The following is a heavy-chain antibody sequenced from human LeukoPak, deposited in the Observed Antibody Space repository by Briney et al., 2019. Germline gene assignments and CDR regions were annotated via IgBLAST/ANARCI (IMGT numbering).Heavy chain of an antibody. J-gene: IGHJ4*02. CDR1: GFTFSSYS. CDR2: ISYDGSNK. V-gene: IGHV3-30*03. CDR3: ARDSWGATLRRGYFDY. Sequence: RPGGSLRLSCAASGFTFSSYSMNWVRQAPGKGLEWVAVISYDGSNKYYADSVKGRFTISRDNSKNTLYLQMNSLRAEDTAVYYCARDSWGATLRRGYFDYWGQGTLVTVSS. D-gene: IGHD1-26*01.